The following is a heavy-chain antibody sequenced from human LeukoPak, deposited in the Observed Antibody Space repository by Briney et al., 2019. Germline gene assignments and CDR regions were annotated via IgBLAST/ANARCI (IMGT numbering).Heavy chain of an antibody. V-gene: IGHV1-18*01. Sequence: GASVKVSCKASGYTFTSYGISWVRQAPGQGLEWMGWISAYNGNTNYAQKLQGRVTMTTDTSTSTAYMVLRSLRSDDTAVYYCARGGTHYYDSSGYELLGYYGMDVWSQGTTVTVSS. CDR1: GYTFTSYG. CDR2: ISAYNGNT. CDR3: ARGGTHYYDSSGYELLGYYGMDV. J-gene: IGHJ6*02. D-gene: IGHD3-22*01.